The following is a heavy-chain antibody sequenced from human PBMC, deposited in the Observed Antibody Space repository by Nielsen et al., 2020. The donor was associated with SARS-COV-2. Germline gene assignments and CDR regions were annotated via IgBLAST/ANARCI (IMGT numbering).Heavy chain of an antibody. Sequence: GGSLRLSCAASGFTFGSYGMPWVRQAPGTGLDWLAVIWYDGSEIYYADSVNGRFTISRDTSKNTLYLQMNSLRVEDTAVYYCTRAPYSSGDFDFWGQGTLVTVSS. D-gene: IGHD6-25*01. CDR3: TRAPYSSGDFDF. J-gene: IGHJ4*02. CDR2: IWYDGSEI. CDR1: GFTFGSYG. V-gene: IGHV3-33*01.